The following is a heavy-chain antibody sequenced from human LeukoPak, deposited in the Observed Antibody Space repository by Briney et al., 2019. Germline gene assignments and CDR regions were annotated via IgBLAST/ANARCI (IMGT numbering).Heavy chain of an antibody. CDR3: ARPECSSTRCYLYFQH. CDR2: IYSADSQT. V-gene: IGHV5-51*01. Sequence: GESLKISCKASGYNFFTYWIGWVRQMPGKGLEWRGIIYSADSQTRYSPSFQGQVTISADKSISTAYLQWSSLKASDTAIYYCARPECSSTRCYLYFQHWGQGTLVTVSS. D-gene: IGHD2-2*01. J-gene: IGHJ1*01. CDR1: GYNFFTYW.